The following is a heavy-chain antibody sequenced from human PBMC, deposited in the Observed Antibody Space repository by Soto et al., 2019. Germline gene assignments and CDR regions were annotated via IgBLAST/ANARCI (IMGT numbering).Heavy chain of an antibody. CDR2: IYYSGST. V-gene: IGHV4-31*03. CDR3: ARGNYYGAGSYWCDP. CDR1: GGSISSGGYY. D-gene: IGHD3-10*01. Sequence: QVQLQESGPGLVKPSQTLSLTCTVSGGSISSGGYYWSWIRQHPGKGLEWIGYIYYSGSTYYNPSLKSRVSVSVDTAKKQFSLELSSVTGADTAVCYGARGNYYGAGSYWCDPWGQGTLVTVSS. J-gene: IGHJ5*02.